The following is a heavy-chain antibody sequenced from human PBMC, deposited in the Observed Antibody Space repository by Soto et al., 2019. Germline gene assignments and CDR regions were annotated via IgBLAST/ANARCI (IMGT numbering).Heavy chain of an antibody. CDR3: ARCTGSGSYYIPNQIVDY. J-gene: IGHJ4*02. Sequence: QLQLQESGPGLVKPSETLSLTCTVSGGSISSSSYYWGWIRQPPGKGLEWIGSIYYSGSTYYNPSLKSRVTISVDTSKNQFSLKLSSVTAADTAVYYCARCTGSGSYYIPNQIVDYWCQGTLVTVSS. V-gene: IGHV4-39*01. CDR2: IYYSGST. CDR1: GGSISSSSYY. D-gene: IGHD3-10*01.